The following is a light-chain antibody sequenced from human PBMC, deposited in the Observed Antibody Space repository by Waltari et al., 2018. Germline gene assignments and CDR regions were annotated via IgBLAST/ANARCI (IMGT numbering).Light chain of an antibody. CDR3: NSRDSSGNHWV. V-gene: IGLV3-19*01. J-gene: IGLJ3*02. Sequence: SSELTQDPAVSVALGQTVRITCQGDSLRSYYASWYQQKPGQAPVLVIYGKNNRPPGIPDRVSGSSSGNTASVTITGAQAEDEADYYCNSRDSSGNHWVFGGGTKLTVL. CDR2: GKN. CDR1: SLRSYY.